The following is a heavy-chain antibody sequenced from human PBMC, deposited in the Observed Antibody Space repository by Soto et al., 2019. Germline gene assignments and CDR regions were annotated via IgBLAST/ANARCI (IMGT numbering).Heavy chain of an antibody. Sequence: QVRLQESGPGLVKPSETLSLTCSVSGDSVTRANAYWIWLRQAPGKGLEWIGYVYNSGRTNYNPSLRSRVSLSLDTSKNQFSVNLTSVTTADSAIYYCAKLHPPGWIDAWGHGTLVTVS. D-gene: IGHD1-7*01. V-gene: IGHV4-61*01. CDR2: VYNSGRT. J-gene: IGHJ5*01. CDR3: AKLHPPGWIDA. CDR1: GDSVTRANAY.